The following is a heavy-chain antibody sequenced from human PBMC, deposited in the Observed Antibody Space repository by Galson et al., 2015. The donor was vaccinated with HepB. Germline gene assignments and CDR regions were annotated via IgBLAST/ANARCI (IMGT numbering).Heavy chain of an antibody. Sequence: SVKVSCKASGYTFTSYGISWVRQAPGQGLEWMGWISAYNGNTNYAQKLQGRVTMATDTSTSTAYMELRSLRSDDTAVYYCARDSGSHLFYYYYGMDVWGQGTTVTVSS. CDR3: ARDSGSHLFYYYYGMDV. V-gene: IGHV1-18*01. CDR2: ISAYNGNT. J-gene: IGHJ6*02. D-gene: IGHD1-26*01. CDR1: GYTFTSYG.